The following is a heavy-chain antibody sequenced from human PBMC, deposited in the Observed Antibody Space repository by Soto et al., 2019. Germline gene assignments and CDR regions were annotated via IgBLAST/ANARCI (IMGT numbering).Heavy chain of an antibody. CDR1: GGSITTNTW. V-gene: IGHV4-4*02. Sequence: SETLSLTCTVSGGSITTNTWWSWVRQSPGKGLQWIGEIYHTGSTNYNPSLKSHFAISVDKSKNQFSLKVNAVTAADTAVYYCARDPPATRHGMDVWGQGTTVTVSS. CDR3: ARDPPATRHGMDV. CDR2: IYHTGST. J-gene: IGHJ6*02.